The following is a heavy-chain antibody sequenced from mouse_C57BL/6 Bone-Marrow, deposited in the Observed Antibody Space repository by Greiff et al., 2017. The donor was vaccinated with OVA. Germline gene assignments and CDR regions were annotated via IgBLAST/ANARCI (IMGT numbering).Heavy chain of an antibody. CDR2: ISSGGSYT. D-gene: IGHD4-1*01. CDR3: ARHTGTPFDY. V-gene: IGHV5-6*01. CDR1: GFTFSSYG. Sequence: EVKVVESGGDLVKPGGSLKLSCAASGFTFSSYGMSWVRQTPDKRLEWVATISSGGSYTYYPDSVKGRFTISRDNAKNTLYLQMSSLKSEDTAMYYCARHTGTPFDYWGQGTTLTVSS. J-gene: IGHJ2*01.